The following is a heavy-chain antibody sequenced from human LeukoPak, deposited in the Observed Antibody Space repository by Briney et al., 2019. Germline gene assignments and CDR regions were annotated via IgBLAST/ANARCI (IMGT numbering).Heavy chain of an antibody. Sequence: GGSLRLSCAASGFTFSSYEMNWVRQAPGKGLEWVSYISSSGSTIYYADSVKGRFTISRDNAKNSLYLQMNSLRAEDTAVYYCAKDGSGSYPEYYFDYWGQGTLVTVSS. V-gene: IGHV3-48*03. CDR1: GFTFSSYE. CDR2: ISSSGSTI. J-gene: IGHJ4*02. CDR3: AKDGSGSYPEYYFDY. D-gene: IGHD1-26*01.